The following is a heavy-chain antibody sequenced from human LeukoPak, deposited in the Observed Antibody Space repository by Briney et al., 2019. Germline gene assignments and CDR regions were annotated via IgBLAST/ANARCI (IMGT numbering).Heavy chain of an antibody. V-gene: IGHV4-59*01. CDR1: GGSISSYY. J-gene: IGHJ4*02. CDR2: IYYSGST. D-gene: IGHD5-24*01. Sequence: SETLSLTCAVSGGSISSYYWSWIRQPPGKGLEWIGYIYYSGSTNYNPSLKSRVTISVDTSKNQFSLKLSSVTAADTAVYYCARGSDGYNSLDFDYWGQGTLVTVSS. CDR3: ARGSDGYNSLDFDY.